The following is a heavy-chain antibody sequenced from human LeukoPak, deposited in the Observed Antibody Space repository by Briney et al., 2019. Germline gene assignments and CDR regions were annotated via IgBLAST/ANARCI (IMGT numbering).Heavy chain of an antibody. CDR2: IYYSGST. V-gene: IGHV4-61*08. CDR3: ATNYGGTHDAFDI. CDR1: GGSISSGGYY. Sequence: SETLSLTCTVSGGSISSGGYYWSWIRQHPGKGLEWIGYIYYSGSTYYNPSLKSRVTISVDTSKNQFSLKLSSVTAADTAVYYCATNYGGTHDAFDIWGQGTMVTVSS. D-gene: IGHD4-23*01. J-gene: IGHJ3*02.